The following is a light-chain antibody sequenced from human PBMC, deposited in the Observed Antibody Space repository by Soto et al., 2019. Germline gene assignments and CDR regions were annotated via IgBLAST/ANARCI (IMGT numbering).Light chain of an antibody. CDR2: EVS. V-gene: IGLV2-8*01. Sequence: QSALTQPASVSASPGQSITISCTGTSSDIGGYIYVSWYQHHPGKAPRLMIYEVSKRPSGVPDRFSGSKSGNKASLTVSGLQAEDEADYYCSSYGGSNNLVFGGGTKLTVL. CDR1: SSDIGGYIY. J-gene: IGLJ2*01. CDR3: SSYGGSNNLV.